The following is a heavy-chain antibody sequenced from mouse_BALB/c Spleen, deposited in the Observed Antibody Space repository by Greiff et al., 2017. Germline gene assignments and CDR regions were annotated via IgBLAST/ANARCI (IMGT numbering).Heavy chain of an antibody. V-gene: IGHV3-2*02. CDR1: GYSITSDYA. Sequence: EVQLQQSGPGLVKPSQSLSLTCTVTGYSITSDYAWNWIRQFPGNKLEWMGYISYSGSTSYNPSLKSRISITRDTSKNQLFLQLNSVTTEDTATYYCARNFPFAYWGQGTLVTVSA. CDR2: ISYSGST. CDR3: ARNFPFAY. J-gene: IGHJ3*01.